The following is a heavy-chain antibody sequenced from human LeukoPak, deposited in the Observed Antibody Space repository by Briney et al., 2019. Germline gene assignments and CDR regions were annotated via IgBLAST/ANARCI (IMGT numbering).Heavy chain of an antibody. CDR2: IKSDGSEI. CDR3: VKQQAET. Sequence: GGSLRLSCEGTGFSFDNSWMNWVRQAPGKGLEWVANIKSDGSEIYYVDSVKGRFTISRDNSKNTVYLQMSSLRVEDTAVYYCVKQQAETWGQGTLVTVSS. J-gene: IGHJ5*02. D-gene: IGHD1/OR15-1a*01. CDR1: GFSFDNSW. V-gene: IGHV3-7*02.